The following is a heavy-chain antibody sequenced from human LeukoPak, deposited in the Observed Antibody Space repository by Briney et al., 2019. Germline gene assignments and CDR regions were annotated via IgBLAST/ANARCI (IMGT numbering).Heavy chain of an antibody. D-gene: IGHD3-22*01. V-gene: IGHV4-59*08. CDR1: GGSISSYY. CDR2: IYYSGST. Sequence: SETLSLTCTVSGGSISSYYWSWIRQPPGKGLEWIGYIYYSGSTNYNPSLKSRVTISVDTSKNQFSLKLSSVTAADTAVYYCARVENYYDISGYSAFDIWGQGQWSPSLQ. CDR3: ARVENYYDISGYSAFDI. J-gene: IGHJ3*02.